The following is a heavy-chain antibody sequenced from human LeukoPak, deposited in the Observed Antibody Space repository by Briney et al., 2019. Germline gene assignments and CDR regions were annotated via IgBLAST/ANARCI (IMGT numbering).Heavy chain of an antibody. CDR1: GFTFSVSA. D-gene: IGHD2-2*01. J-gene: IGHJ6*04. CDR2: IRSKANSYAT. CDR3: TSGCWGRDSCYDYYYGMDV. Sequence: PGGSLKLSCAASGFTFSVSAMHWVRQASGKGREWVGRIRSKANSYATAYTASVKGRFTISRDDSKNTAYLQMDGLKTEDTAVYYCTSGCWGRDSCYDYYYGMDVWGKGTTVTVSS. V-gene: IGHV3-73*01.